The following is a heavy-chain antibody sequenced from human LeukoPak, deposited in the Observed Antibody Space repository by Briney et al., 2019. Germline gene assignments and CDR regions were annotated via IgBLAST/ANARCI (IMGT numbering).Heavy chain of an antibody. CDR1: GGSISSYY. CDR3: ARGPGKVVPLPNRKYFQH. CDR2: ISDIGSI. D-gene: IGHD1-1*01. V-gene: IGHV4-59*12. J-gene: IGHJ1*01. Sequence: SETLSLTCTVSGGSISSYYWSWIRQPPGKGLEWIAYISDIGSINYNPSLKSRVTISLDTSKNQFSLKLSSVTAADTAVYYCARGPGKVVPLPNRKYFQHWGQGTLVTVSS.